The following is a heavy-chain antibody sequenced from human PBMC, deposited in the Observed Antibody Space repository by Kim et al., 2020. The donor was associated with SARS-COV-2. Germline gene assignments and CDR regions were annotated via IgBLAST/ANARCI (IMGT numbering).Heavy chain of an antibody. CDR3: ARGGEYGGSYAV. V-gene: IGHV4-34*01. D-gene: IGHD3-22*01. CDR1: GGSFSGYY. CDR2: INHSGST. Sequence: SETLSLTCAVYGGSFSGYYWSWIRQPPGKGLEWIGEINHSGSTNYNPSLKSRVTISVDTSKNQFSLKLSSVTAADTAVYYCARGGEYGGSYAVWVQGTL. J-gene: IGHJ4*02.